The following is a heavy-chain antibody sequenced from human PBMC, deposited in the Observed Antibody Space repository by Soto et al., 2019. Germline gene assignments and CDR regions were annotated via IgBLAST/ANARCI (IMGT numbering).Heavy chain of an antibody. J-gene: IGHJ3*02. CDR1: GDSVSSNSAA. D-gene: IGHD1-20*01. CDR2: TYYRSKWYN. CDR3: ARGITTSGPLDAFDI. Sequence: PSQTLSLICAISGDSVSSNSAAWNWIRQSPSRGLEGLGRTYYRSKWYNDYAVSVKSRITINPDTSKNQFSLQLNSVTPEDTAVYYCARGITTSGPLDAFDIWGQGTMVTVSS. V-gene: IGHV6-1*01.